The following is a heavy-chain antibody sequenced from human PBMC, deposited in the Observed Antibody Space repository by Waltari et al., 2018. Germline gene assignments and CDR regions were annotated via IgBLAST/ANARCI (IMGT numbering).Heavy chain of an antibody. D-gene: IGHD2-2*01. J-gene: IGHJ6*02. CDR1: GGSVSTTSYS. V-gene: IGHV4-39*02. CDR2: FYYPGNI. Sequence: QLQLQESGPGLVKPSETLSLTCTVSGGSVSTTSYSWAWVRQSPGKGLEWIGTFYYPGNIYYNPSLTSRVNISVDSPQNHLSLRLSSVTAADTAVYYCARLSGYCDDTGCYGHYAMDVWGQGTTVTVSS. CDR3: ARLSGYCDDTGCYGHYAMDV.